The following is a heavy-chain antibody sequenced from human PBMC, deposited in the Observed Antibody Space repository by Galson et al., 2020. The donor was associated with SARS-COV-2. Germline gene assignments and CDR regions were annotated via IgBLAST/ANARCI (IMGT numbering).Heavy chain of an antibody. V-gene: IGHV4-39*01. CDR3: AQQKDIVASTYFVH. CDR1: GVSISSSNYY. Sequence: SETLSLTCTVTGVSISSSNYYWGWIRQPPGRGLDWIGSIYDSGSTYANSSLKSRVTISVDTSKNQISLKLTSMTAADTAVYYCAQQKDIVASTYFVHWGQGTLVTVPS. CDR2: IYDSGST. D-gene: IGHD5-12*01. J-gene: IGHJ4*02.